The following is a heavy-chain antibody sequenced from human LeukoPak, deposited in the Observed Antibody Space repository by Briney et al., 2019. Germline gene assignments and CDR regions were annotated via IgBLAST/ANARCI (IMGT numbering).Heavy chain of an antibody. J-gene: IGHJ5*02. D-gene: IGHD5-12*01. Sequence: ASVKVSCTASGYTFTAYYLHWVRQAPGQGLEWMGWINPNTGGAKYAQKFQGRVTMTRDTSISTAYMELSRLRSDDTAVYYCARAATITDPWGQGTLVTVSS. CDR1: GYTFTAYY. CDR2: INPNTGGA. V-gene: IGHV1-2*02. CDR3: ARAATITDP.